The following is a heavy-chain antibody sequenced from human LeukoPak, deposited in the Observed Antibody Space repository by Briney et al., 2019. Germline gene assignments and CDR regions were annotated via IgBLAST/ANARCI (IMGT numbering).Heavy chain of an antibody. V-gene: IGHV4-59*08. J-gene: IGHJ4*02. CDR2: VYYSGIT. CDR3: ARHLYDYYFDY. CDR1: GGSINNYY. D-gene: IGHD3-3*01. Sequence: SETLSLTCTVSGGSINNYYWSWIRQPPGKGLEWAGYVYYSGITNSNASLKSRVTISVDTSKNQFFLKLTSVTAADTAVYFCARHLYDYYFDYWGQGTLVTVSS.